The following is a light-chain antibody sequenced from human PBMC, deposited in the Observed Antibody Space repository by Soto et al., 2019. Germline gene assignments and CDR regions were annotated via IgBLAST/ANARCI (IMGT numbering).Light chain of an antibody. CDR3: QQYGTFPFS. CDR2: HAS. CDR1: QVVSSSS. Sequence: PGESATLSCRANQVVSSSSLDWYQQKPGQAPRLLISHASDRATGVPDRFSGSGSGTDFALTITRLEPEDFALFYCQQYGTFPFSFGQGTKLEIK. J-gene: IGKJ2*01. V-gene: IGKV3-20*01.